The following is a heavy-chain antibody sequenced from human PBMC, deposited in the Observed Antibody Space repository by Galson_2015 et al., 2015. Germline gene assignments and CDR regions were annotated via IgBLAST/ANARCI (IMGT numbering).Heavy chain of an antibody. V-gene: IGHV3-21*01. Sequence: SLRLSCAASGFIFSNYAVSWVRQPPEKGLEWVSFISSSSTNIYYADSVKGRFTISRDNAKNSLYLQMNSLRAEDTAVYYCARGYCSGGRSCAFDIWGQGTMVTVSS. CDR3: ARGYCSGGRSCAFDI. CDR1: GFIFSNYA. J-gene: IGHJ3*02. D-gene: IGHD2-15*01. CDR2: ISSSSTNI.